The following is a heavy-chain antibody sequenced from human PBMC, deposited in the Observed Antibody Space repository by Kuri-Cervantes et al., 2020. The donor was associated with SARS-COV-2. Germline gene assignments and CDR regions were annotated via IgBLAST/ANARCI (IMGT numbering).Heavy chain of an antibody. J-gene: IGHJ6*02. CDR2: IYSGGST. V-gene: IGHV3-53*01. CDR1: GFTVSSNY. CDR3: AKDGATIFGVVTPPLPYYYYYGMDV. Sequence: GESLKISCAASGFTVSSNYMSWVRQAPGKGLEWVSVIYSGGSTYYADSVKGRFTISRDNSKNTLYLQMNSLRAEDTAVYYCAKDGATIFGVVTPPLPYYYYYGMDVWGQGTTVTVSS. D-gene: IGHD3-3*01.